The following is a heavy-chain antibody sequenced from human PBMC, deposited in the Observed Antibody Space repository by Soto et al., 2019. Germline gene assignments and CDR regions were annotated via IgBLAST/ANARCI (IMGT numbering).Heavy chain of an antibody. CDR3: VTDRGTT. J-gene: IGHJ4*02. CDR1: GFIFSNYW. V-gene: IGHV3-7*01. Sequence: EVQLVESGGGLVQPGGSLRLSCVGSGFIFSNYWMNWVRQAPGKGLEWVAQIKQGGSEIYYVDSVKGRFSISRDDAKNSAYLQMNSLRAEDTAMYYCVTDRGTTWGQGTLVTVSS. CDR2: IKQGGSEI. D-gene: IGHD1-1*01.